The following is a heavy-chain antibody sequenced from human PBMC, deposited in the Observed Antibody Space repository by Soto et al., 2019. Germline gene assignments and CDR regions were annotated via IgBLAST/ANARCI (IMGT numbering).Heavy chain of an antibody. Sequence: LRLSCAASGFTFSSYWMSWVRQAPAKGLEWVANIKQDGSEKYYVDSVKGRFTISRDNAKNSLYLQMNSLRAEDTAVYYCARDLAAVPAALPYYMDVWGKGTTVTVSS. CDR1: GFTFSSYW. CDR3: ARDLAAVPAALPYYMDV. D-gene: IGHD2-2*01. J-gene: IGHJ6*03. V-gene: IGHV3-7*01. CDR2: IKQDGSEK.